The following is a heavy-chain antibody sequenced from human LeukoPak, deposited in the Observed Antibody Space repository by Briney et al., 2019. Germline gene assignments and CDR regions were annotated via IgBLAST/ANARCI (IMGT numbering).Heavy chain of an antibody. CDR2: IKSKTDGGTE. J-gene: IGHJ4*02. D-gene: IGHD3-3*01. CDR3: TTNITDYYDFWSGCYVFLHQ. Sequence: GGSLRLSCAASGFTFSNAWMSWVRQAPGKGLEWVGRIKSKTDGGTEDYAAPVKGRFTISSDDSKNTLYLQMNSLKTEDTAVYYCTTNITDYYDFWSGCYVFLHQWGQGTLVTVSS. V-gene: IGHV3-15*01. CDR1: GFTFSNAW.